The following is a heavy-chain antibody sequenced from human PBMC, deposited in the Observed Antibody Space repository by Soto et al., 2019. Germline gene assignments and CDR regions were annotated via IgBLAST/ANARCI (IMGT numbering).Heavy chain of an antibody. Sequence: QVQLVESGGGLVKPGGSLRLSCAASGFTFSDYYMNWIRQAPGRGLEWISIISSTSSFTKYTDSVKGRFTISRDNAKNSLYLQMNSLRDEDTAVYFCAREKVGAMLRGTRINWFDPWGQGTLVTVSS. D-gene: IGHD3-10*01. CDR1: GFTFSDYY. CDR2: ISSTSSFT. CDR3: AREKVGAMLRGTRINWFDP. V-gene: IGHV3-11*05. J-gene: IGHJ5*02.